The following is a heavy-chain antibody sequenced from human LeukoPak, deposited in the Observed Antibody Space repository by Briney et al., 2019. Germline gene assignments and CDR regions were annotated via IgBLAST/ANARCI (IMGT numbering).Heavy chain of an antibody. Sequence: SQTLSLTCTVSGGSISSGDYYWSWIRQPPGKGLEWIGYIYYSGSTYYNPSLKSRVTISVDTSKNQFSLKLSSVTAADTAVYYCAKAWMLRQWLVVWGQGTLVTVSS. V-gene: IGHV4-30-4*01. D-gene: IGHD6-19*01. J-gene: IGHJ4*02. CDR3: AKAWMLRQWLVV. CDR1: GGSISSGDYY. CDR2: IYYSGST.